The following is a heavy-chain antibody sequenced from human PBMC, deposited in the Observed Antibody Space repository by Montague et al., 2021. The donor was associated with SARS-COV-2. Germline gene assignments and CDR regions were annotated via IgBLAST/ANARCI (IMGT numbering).Heavy chain of an antibody. V-gene: IGHV4-34*01. D-gene: IGHD3-3*01. CDR1: GGSFSGYY. Sequence: SETLSLTCAVYGGSFSGYYWSWIRQPPGKGLEWIGEINHSGSTNYNSSLKSRVTISVDTSKNQFSLKLSSVTAADTAAYYCARGYQLRFLEWSSRQSTFDYWGQGTLVTVSS. CDR3: ARGYQLRFLEWSSRQSTFDY. CDR2: INHSGST. J-gene: IGHJ4*02.